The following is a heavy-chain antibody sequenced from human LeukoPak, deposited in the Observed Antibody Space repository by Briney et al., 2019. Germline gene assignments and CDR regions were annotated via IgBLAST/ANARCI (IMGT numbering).Heavy chain of an antibody. D-gene: IGHD3-22*01. V-gene: IGHV3-73*01. CDR2: IRSKANSYAT. J-gene: IGHJ4*02. CDR3: TRQLDDSYYYDSSAADY. CDR1: GFTFSGSA. Sequence: GGSLRLSCAASGFTFSGSAMHWVRQASGKGLEWVGRIRSKANSYATAYAASVKGRFTISRDDSKNTAYLQMNSLKTEDTAVYYCTRQLDDSYYYDSSAADYWGQGTLVTVPS.